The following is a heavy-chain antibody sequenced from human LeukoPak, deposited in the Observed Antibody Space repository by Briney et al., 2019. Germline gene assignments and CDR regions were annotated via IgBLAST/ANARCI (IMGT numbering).Heavy chain of an antibody. J-gene: IGHJ5*02. CDR3: ASPYYDFWSGYPGRWFDP. D-gene: IGHD3-3*01. Sequence: GGSLRLSCAASGFTFSNNAMSWVRQAPGKGLEWVSAISGSGGNTYYADSVKGRFTISRDNSKNTLYLQMNSLRAEDTAVYYCASPYYDFWSGYPGRWFDPWGQGTLVTVSS. CDR2: ISGSGGNT. V-gene: IGHV3-23*01. CDR1: GFTFSNNA.